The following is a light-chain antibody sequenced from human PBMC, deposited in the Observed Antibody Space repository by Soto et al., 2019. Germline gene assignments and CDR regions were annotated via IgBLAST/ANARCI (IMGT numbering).Light chain of an antibody. J-gene: IGLJ2*01. V-gene: IGLV2-11*01. CDR3: CSYAGTYIWI. CDR1: ISVVGGYNF. CDR2: DVS. Sequence: QSALTQPRSVSGSPGQSVTISCTGTISVVGGYNFVSWYQQHPGNAPKLMIYDVSKRPSGVPDRFSGSKSGITASLTISGLRADDEADYFCCSYAGTYIWIFGGGTKVTVL.